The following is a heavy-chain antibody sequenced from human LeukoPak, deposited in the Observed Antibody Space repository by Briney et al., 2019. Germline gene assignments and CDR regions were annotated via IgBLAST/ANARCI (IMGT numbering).Heavy chain of an antibody. CDR1: GFTFSSYA. CDR2: ISGSGGST. D-gene: IGHD6-13*01. CDR3: GVYSSSWHDY. Sequence: PGGSLRLSCAASGFTFSSYAMSWVRQAPGKGLEWVSVISGSGGSTNYADSVKGRFTISRDNSKNTLYLQMNSLRAEDTAVYYCGVYSSSWHDYWGQGTLVSVSP. V-gene: IGHV3-23*01. J-gene: IGHJ4*02.